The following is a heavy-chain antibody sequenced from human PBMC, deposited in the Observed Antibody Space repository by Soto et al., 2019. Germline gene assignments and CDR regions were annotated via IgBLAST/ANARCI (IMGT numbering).Heavy chain of an antibody. D-gene: IGHD6-13*01. Sequence: VGSLRLSCAASGFTFSSYAMSWVRQAPGKGLEWVSAISGSGGSTYYADSVKGRFTISRDNSKNTLYLQMNSLRAEDTAVYYCAISTGWAAAGTDYFQHWGQGTLVTVSS. V-gene: IGHV3-23*01. CDR3: AISTGWAAAGTDYFQH. J-gene: IGHJ1*01. CDR1: GFTFSSYA. CDR2: ISGSGGST.